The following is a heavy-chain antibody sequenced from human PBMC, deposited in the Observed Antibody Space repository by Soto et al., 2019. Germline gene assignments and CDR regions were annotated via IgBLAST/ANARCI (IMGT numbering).Heavy chain of an antibody. CDR1: GGSISSYY. CDR3: ARRHYGDFDY. D-gene: IGHD4-17*01. CDR2: IYYSEST. V-gene: IGHV4-59*08. J-gene: IGHJ4*01. Sequence: PSETLSLTCTVSGGSISSYYWSWIRQPPGKGLEWIGNIYYSESTNYNPSLKSRVTISVDTSKNQFSLKLSSVTAADTAVYYCARRHYGDFDYWGHGTLVTVSS.